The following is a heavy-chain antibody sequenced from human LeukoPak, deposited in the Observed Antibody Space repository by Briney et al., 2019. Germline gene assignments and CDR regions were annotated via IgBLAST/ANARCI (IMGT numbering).Heavy chain of an antibody. CDR1: GYTFTSYH. D-gene: IGHD3-10*01. Sequence: ASVKVSCKASGYTFTSYHIDWVRQAPGQGLEWMGWINPNSGGTNYAQKFQGRVTMTRDTSISTAYMELSRLRSDDTAVYYCARVVVLLWFGELSGLDPWGQGTLVTVSS. CDR3: ARVVVLLWFGELSGLDP. J-gene: IGHJ5*02. V-gene: IGHV1-2*02. CDR2: INPNSGGT.